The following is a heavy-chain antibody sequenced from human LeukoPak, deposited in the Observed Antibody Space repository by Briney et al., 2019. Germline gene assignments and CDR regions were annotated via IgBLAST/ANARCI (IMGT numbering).Heavy chain of an antibody. D-gene: IGHD6-13*01. CDR2: IYYSGST. V-gene: IGHV4-59*12. J-gene: IGHJ4*02. CDR3: AREAAAGIMKPIDY. Sequence: SETLSLTCTVSGGSISSYYWSWIRQPPGKGLEWIGYIYYSGSTNYNPSLKSRVTISVDTSKNQFSLKLSSVTAADTAVYYCAREAAAGIMKPIDYWGQGTLVTVSS. CDR1: GGSISSYY.